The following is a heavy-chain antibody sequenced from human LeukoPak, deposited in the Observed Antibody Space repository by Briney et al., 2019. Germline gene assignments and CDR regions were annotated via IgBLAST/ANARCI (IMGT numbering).Heavy chain of an antibody. CDR1: GYTFAGYY. CDR2: INPSSGDT. V-gene: IGHV1-2*02. Sequence: ASVKVSCKASGYTFAGYYMHWVRQAPGQGLEWMGWINPSSGDTHYAQSFQDKVTMTGDTSINTAYMELSRLISDDTAVYYCARGAGSGFDIWGQGTMVTVSS. D-gene: IGHD6-13*01. CDR3: ARGAGSGFDI. J-gene: IGHJ3*02.